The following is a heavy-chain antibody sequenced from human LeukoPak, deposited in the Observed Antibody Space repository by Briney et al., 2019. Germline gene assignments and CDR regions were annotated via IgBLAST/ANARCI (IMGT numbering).Heavy chain of an antibody. CDR2: ISSSGNMI. CDR3: ARAKNWIAQPFDP. V-gene: IGHV3-11*01. Sequence: GSLRLSCAASGFTLSYYYMSWVRQAPGTGLEWVSYISSSGNMIYYADSVKGRFTISRDNAKNSLYLQMNNLRAEDTAVYYCARAKNWIAQPFDPRGQGTPVNVSS. D-gene: IGHD1-1*01. J-gene: IGHJ5*02. CDR1: GFTLSYYY.